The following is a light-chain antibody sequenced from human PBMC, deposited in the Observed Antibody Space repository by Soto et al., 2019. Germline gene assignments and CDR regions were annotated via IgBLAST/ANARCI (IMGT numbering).Light chain of an antibody. V-gene: IGKV1-8*01. CDR2: AAS. CDR1: QGISSY. Sequence: AIRMTQSPSSFSASTGDRVTITCRASQGISSYLAWYQQKPGKAPKLLIYAASTLQSGVPSWFSGSGSGTDFTLTISCLQSEDFATYYCQQYYSYPRTFGQGTKVEIK. CDR3: QQYYSYPRT. J-gene: IGKJ1*01.